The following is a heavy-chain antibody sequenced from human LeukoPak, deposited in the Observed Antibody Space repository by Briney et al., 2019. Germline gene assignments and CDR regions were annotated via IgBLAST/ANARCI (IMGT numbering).Heavy chain of an antibody. CDR1: GGSISSGDYY. V-gene: IGHV4-30-4*01. CDR2: IYYSGST. J-gene: IGHJ6*02. Sequence: SETLSLTCTVSGGSISSGDYYWSWIRQPPGKGLEWIGYIYYSGSTYYNPSLKSRVTISVDTSKNQFSLKLSSVTAADTAVYYCARARRYCSSTSCYLGNYYYYGMDVWGQGTTVTVSS. CDR3: ARARRYCSSTSCYLGNYYYYGMDV. D-gene: IGHD2-2*01.